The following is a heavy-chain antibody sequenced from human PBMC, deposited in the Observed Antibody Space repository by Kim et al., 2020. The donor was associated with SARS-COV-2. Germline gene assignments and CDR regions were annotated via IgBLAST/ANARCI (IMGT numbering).Heavy chain of an antibody. V-gene: IGHV3-30-3*01. D-gene: IGHD1-1*01. CDR3: ARDRGERGTTGLGY. CDR2: ISYDGSNK. Sequence: GGSLRLSCAASGFTFSSYAMHWVRQAPGKGLEWVAVISYDGSNKYYADSVKGRFTISRDNSKNTLYLQMNSLRAEDTAVYYCARDRGERGTTGLGYWGQGTLVTVSS. J-gene: IGHJ4*02. CDR1: GFTFSSYA.